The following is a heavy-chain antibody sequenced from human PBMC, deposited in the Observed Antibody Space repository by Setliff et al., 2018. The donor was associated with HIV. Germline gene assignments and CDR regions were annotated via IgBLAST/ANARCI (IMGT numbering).Heavy chain of an antibody. CDR3: ASPKERYYYGSGTNVREYYGMDV. D-gene: IGHD3-10*01. J-gene: IGHJ6*02. CDR2: IYYSGTT. V-gene: IGHV4-39*07. CDR1: GGFIKNSNYY. Sequence: ASETLSLTCTVYGGFIKNSNYYWGWIRQPPGKGLEWIGTIYYSGTTYYNPSLKSRITISVDTSKNQFSLKVNSVTAADTAVYYCASPKERYYYGSGTNVREYYGMDVWGQGTTVTVSS.